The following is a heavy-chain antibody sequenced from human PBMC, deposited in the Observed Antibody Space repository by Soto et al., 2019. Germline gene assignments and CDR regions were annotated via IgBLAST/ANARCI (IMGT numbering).Heavy chain of an antibody. CDR2: INHSGST. D-gene: IGHD3-10*01. V-gene: IGHV4-34*01. J-gene: IGHJ5*02. CDR1: GGSFSGYY. CDR3: ARARAVLLWFGANNRFDP. Sequence: QVQLQQWGAGLLKPSETLSLTCAVYGGSFSGYYWSWIRQPPGKGLEWIGEINHSGSTNHNPSLKGGVAIPLDASKIQLSLTLSSVYAADTPVYYCARARAVLLWFGANNRFDPWGQGTLVTVSS.